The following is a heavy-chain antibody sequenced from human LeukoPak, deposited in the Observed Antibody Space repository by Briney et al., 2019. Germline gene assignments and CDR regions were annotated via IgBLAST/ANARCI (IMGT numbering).Heavy chain of an antibody. CDR1: GYTFTSYY. Sequence: ASVKVSCKASGYTFTSYYMHWVRQAPGQGLEWMGIINPSGGSTSYAQKFQGRVTMTRDTSTSTVYMELSSLRSEDTAVYYCARDWVTYYGSGEVNWFAPWGQGTLVTVSS. CDR2: INPSGGST. J-gene: IGHJ5*02. D-gene: IGHD3-10*01. CDR3: ARDWVTYYGSGEVNWFAP. V-gene: IGHV1-46*01.